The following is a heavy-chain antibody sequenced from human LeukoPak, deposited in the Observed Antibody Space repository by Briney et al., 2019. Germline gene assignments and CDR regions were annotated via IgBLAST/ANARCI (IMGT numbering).Heavy chain of an antibody. CDR1: GFTFSSYD. CDR3: AKDLRLRYFTY. CDR2: ISGSGGST. D-gene: IGHD3-9*01. J-gene: IGHJ4*02. Sequence: GGTLRLSCAASGFTFSSYDMSWVRQAPGKGPEWVSTISGSGGSTYYADSVKGRFTISRDNSKNTLYLQMNSLRAEDTAVYHCAKDLRLRYFTYWGQGTLVTVSS. V-gene: IGHV3-23*01.